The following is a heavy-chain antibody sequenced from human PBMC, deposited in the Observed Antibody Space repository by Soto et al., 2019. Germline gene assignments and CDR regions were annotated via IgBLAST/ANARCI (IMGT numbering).Heavy chain of an antibody. J-gene: IGHJ6*04. V-gene: IGHV4-39*01. Sequence: LSLTCTVSGGSISSSSYYWGWIRQPPGKGLEWIGSIYYSGSTYYNPSLKSRVTISVDTSKNQFSLKLSSVTAADTAVYYCARHRGDVWGKGTTVTVSS. CDR3: ARHRGDV. CDR2: IYYSGST. CDR1: GGSISSSSYY.